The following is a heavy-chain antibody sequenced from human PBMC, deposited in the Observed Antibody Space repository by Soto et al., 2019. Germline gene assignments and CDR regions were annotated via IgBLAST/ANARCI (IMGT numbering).Heavy chain of an antibody. CDR2: INTKTGGT. Sequence: ASVKVSCKASGYSFTDYYMHWVRQAPGQGLEWMGWINTKTGGTNYAQNFQGRVTMTGDTSINTAYMELNRLRSDDTAVYYCARVGPTGWFDPWGQGTLVTVS. J-gene: IGHJ5*02. V-gene: IGHV1-2*02. CDR3: ARVGPTGWFDP. CDR1: GYSFTDYY.